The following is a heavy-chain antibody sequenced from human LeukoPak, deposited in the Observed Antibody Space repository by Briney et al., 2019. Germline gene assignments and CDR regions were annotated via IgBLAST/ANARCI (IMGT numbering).Heavy chain of an antibody. J-gene: IGHJ4*02. Sequence: GASVKVSCKASGYTFTGYYMHWVRQASGKGLEWVGRIRSKANSYATAYAASVKGRFTISRDDSKNTAYLQMNSLKTEDTAVYYCARALHLELHYYFDYWGQGTLVTVSS. CDR1: GYTFTGYY. CDR2: IRSKANSYAT. V-gene: IGHV3-73*01. D-gene: IGHD1-1*01. CDR3: ARALHLELHYYFDY.